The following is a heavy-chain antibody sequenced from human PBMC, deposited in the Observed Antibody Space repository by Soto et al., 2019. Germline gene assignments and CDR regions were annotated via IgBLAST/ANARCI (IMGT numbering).Heavy chain of an antibody. CDR1: GYTFTSYG. Sequence: ASVKVSCKASGYTFTSYGISWVRQAPGQGLEWMGWISAYNGNTNYAQKLQGRVTMTTDTSTSTAYMELRSLRSDDTAVYYCARDKGSLGVVAATRGYYYYGMDVWGQGTTVTVSS. CDR2: ISAYNGNT. D-gene: IGHD2-15*01. V-gene: IGHV1-18*01. J-gene: IGHJ6*02. CDR3: ARDKGSLGVVAATRGYYYYGMDV.